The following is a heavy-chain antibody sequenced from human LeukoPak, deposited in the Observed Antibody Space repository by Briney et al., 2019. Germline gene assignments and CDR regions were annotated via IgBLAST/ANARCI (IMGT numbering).Heavy chain of an antibody. CDR1: GGTFSSYA. D-gene: IGHD5-18*01. J-gene: IGHJ4*02. CDR3: ARSEDPAMDPGPYY. CDR2: IIPIFGTA. V-gene: IGHV1-69*05. Sequence: GSSVKVSCKASGGTFSSYAISWVRQAPGLGLEWMGGIIPIFGTANYAQKFQGRVTITTDESTSTAYMELSSLRSEDTAVYYCARSEDPAMDPGPYYWGQGTLVTVSS.